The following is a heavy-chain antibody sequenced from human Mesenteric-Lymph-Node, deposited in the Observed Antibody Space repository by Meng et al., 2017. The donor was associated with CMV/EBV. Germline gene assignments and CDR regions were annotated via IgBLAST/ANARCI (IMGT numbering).Heavy chain of an antibody. CDR3: AAGEGLYCSTITCSTSQWYFDY. V-gene: IGHV3-48*03. CDR2: ISSSGSTI. J-gene: IGHJ4*02. Sequence: GESLMISCAASGFTFSSYEMNWVRQAPGKGLEWVSYISSSGSTIYYADSVKGRFTISRDNAKNSLYLQMNSLRAGDTAVYFCAAGEGLYCSTITCSTSQWYFDYWGQGTMVTVSS. CDR1: GFTFSSYE. D-gene: IGHD2-2*02.